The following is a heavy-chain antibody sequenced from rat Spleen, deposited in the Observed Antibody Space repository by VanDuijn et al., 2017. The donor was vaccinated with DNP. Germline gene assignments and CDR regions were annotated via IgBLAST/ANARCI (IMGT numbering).Heavy chain of an antibody. D-gene: IGHD1-1*01. Sequence: EVQLVESGGGLVQPGRSMKLSCAASGFTFSSFPMAWVRQAPTKGLEWVATISTSGGSTYYRDSVKGRFTISRDNAKSTLYLQMNSLRSEDTATYYCTRGYSGYYFDYWGQGVMVTVSS. CDR3: TRGYSGYYFDY. V-gene: IGHV5-46*01. CDR1: GFTFSSFP. CDR2: ISTSGGST. J-gene: IGHJ2*01.